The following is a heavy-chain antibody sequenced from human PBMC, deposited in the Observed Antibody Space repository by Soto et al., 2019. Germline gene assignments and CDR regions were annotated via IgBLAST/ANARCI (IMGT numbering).Heavy chain of an antibody. CDR2: IYPGDSDT. Sequence: GESLKISCNGSGYSFTSYCIGWVLQMPGKGLDWMGIIYPGDSDTRYSPSFQGQVTISADKSISTAYLQWSSLKASDTAMYYCARHGLGYCSGGSCDEGAFDIWGHGTMVTVSS. CDR3: ARHGLGYCSGGSCDEGAFDI. D-gene: IGHD2-15*01. V-gene: IGHV5-51*01. CDR1: GYSFTSYC. J-gene: IGHJ3*02.